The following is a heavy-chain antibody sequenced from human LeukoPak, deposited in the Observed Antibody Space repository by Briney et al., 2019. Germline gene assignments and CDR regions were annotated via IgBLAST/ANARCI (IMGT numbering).Heavy chain of an antibody. Sequence: ASVKASCKASGYTFTSYGISWVRQAPGQGLEGMGWISAYNGNTKYAKKLQGRVTMTTDTSTSTAYIELRSLRSDDTAVYYCAYCGGDCYSRWFDPWGQGTLVTVSS. CDR3: AYCGGDCYSRWFDP. J-gene: IGHJ5*02. CDR1: GYTFTSYG. V-gene: IGHV1-18*01. D-gene: IGHD2-21*02. CDR2: ISAYNGNT.